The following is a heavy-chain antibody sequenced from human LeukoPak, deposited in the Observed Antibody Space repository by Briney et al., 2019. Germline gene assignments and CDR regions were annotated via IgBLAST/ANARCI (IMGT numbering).Heavy chain of an antibody. CDR2: ISYDGSNK. V-gene: IGHV3-30*04. CDR1: GFTFSSYA. J-gene: IGHJ5*02. Sequence: GRSLRLSCAASGFTFSSYAMHWVRQAPCKGLELVSVISYDGSNKYYADSVKCRFTISRDNSKNTLYLQMNRLRAEDTAVYYSASPGDVMVRGVISWFDPWGQGTLVNVSS. CDR3: ASPGDVMVRGVISWFDP. D-gene: IGHD3-10*01.